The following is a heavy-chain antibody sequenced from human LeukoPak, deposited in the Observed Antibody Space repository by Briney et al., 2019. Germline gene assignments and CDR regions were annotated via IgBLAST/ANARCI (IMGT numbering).Heavy chain of an antibody. D-gene: IGHD6-19*01. CDR1: GFSFSSYW. Sequence: GGSLRLSCAVSGFSFSSYWMSWVRQAPGKGLEWVANIKEDGTEKYYVDSVKGRFTISRDNAKNSLYLQMNSLRAEDTAVYYCARVGIVNSSGWYWYFDLWGRGTLVTVSS. CDR2: IKEDGTEK. J-gene: IGHJ2*01. V-gene: IGHV3-7*05. CDR3: ARVGIVNSSGWYWYFDL.